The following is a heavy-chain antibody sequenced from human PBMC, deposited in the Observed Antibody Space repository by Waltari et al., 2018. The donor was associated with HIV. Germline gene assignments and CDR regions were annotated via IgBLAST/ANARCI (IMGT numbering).Heavy chain of an antibody. Sequence: EEKLVESGGGLVQPGGSLGLSCAAFGFTFSGNWMHWVRQVPGKGLVWVSRINSDGSDTSTADSVKGRFTISRDNAKNTLYLQMNSLRAEDTAVYYCVRGAPFDFWGQGALVAVSS. J-gene: IGHJ4*02. CDR2: INSDGSDT. CDR1: GFTFSGNW. V-gene: IGHV3-74*01. CDR3: VRGAPFDF.